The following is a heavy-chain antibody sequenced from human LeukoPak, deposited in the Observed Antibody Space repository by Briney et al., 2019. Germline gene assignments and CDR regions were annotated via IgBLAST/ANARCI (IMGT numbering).Heavy chain of an antibody. CDR3: ARDHLDYYDSSGYYSY. CDR1: GYSISSGYY. D-gene: IGHD3-22*01. Sequence: PSETLSLTCTVSGYSISSGYYWGWIRQPPGKGLEWIGSIYHSGSTYYNPSLESRVTISVDTSKNQFSLKLSSVTAADTAVYYCARDHLDYYDSSGYYSYWGQGTLVTVSS. J-gene: IGHJ4*02. CDR2: IYHSGST. V-gene: IGHV4-38-2*02.